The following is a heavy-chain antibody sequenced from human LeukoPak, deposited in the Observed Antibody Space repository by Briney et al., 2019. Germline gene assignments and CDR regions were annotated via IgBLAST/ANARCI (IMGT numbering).Heavy chain of an antibody. D-gene: IGHD4-17*01. Sequence: GGSLRLSCAASGFTFSNYSMNWVRQAPGKGLEWVSSISSSSSYIYYADSVKGRFTISRDNAKNSLYLQMNSLRAEDTAVYYCARDRAVTTNYYYGMDVWGQGATVTVSS. CDR3: ARDRAVTTNYYYGMDV. CDR1: GFTFSNYS. CDR2: ISSSSSYI. J-gene: IGHJ6*02. V-gene: IGHV3-21*01.